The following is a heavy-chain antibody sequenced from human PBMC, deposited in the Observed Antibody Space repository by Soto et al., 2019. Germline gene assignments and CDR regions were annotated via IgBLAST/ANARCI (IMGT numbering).Heavy chain of an antibody. D-gene: IGHD5-18*01. CDR1: GGSVSSGSYY. CDR2: IYYSGST. Sequence: PSEPLSLTCSVYGGSVSSGSYYWSWIRQPPGKGLEWIGYIYYSGSTNYNPAPKSRVTISVDTSKNHFSLKLSSGTAADTAVYYCARVGVDTAMVTGYYYGMDVWGQGTTVTVSS. CDR3: ARVGVDTAMVTGYYYGMDV. J-gene: IGHJ6*02. V-gene: IGHV4-61*01.